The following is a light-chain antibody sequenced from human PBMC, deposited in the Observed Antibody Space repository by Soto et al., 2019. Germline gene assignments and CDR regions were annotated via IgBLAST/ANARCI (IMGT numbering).Light chain of an antibody. CDR2: QTS. J-gene: IGKJ5*01. CDR1: QYINTR. CDR3: QQYYDWPIT. Sequence: EIVLTHSPCTLSSFPGYIFTLSCRASQYINTRLAWYQHRPGQAPRLLIYQTSIRAAGIPARFSGSGSGTEFTLTISSLQSEDFAVYYCQQYYDWPITFGQGTRLEIK. V-gene: IGKV3D-15*01.